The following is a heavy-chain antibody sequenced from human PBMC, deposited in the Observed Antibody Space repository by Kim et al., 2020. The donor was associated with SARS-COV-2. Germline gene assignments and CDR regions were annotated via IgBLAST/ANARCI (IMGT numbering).Heavy chain of an antibody. D-gene: IGHD2-21*02. Sequence: GGSLRLSCAASGFTFSSYWMHWVRQAPGKGLVCVSRINSDGSSTSYADSVKGRFTISRDNAKNTLYLQMNSLRAEDTAVYYYAREVVTAIPWFDYWGQGTLVTVSS. CDR1: GFTFSSYW. V-gene: IGHV3-74*01. CDR2: INSDGSST. CDR3: AREVVTAIPWFDY. J-gene: IGHJ4*02.